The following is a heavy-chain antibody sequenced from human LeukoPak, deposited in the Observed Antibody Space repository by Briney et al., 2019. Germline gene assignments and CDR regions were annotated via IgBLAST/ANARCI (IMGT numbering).Heavy chain of an antibody. J-gene: IGHJ4*02. CDR3: AKDKYSPVRSMSEAAYYFDF. CDR1: GFIFSSYA. V-gene: IGHV3-23*01. D-gene: IGHD6-13*01. Sequence: GGSLRLSCAASGFIFSSYAMKWVRRAPGKGLEWVSTLSGSGDVTYYADSVKGRFIISRDNSKNTLYLQMHSLRGEDTAIYHCAKDKYSPVRSMSEAAYYFDFWGPGTLVTVSS. CDR2: LSGSGDVT.